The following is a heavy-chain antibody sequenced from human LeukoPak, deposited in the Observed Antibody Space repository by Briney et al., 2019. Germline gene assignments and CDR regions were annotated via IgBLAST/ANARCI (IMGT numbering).Heavy chain of an antibody. J-gene: IGHJ2*01. CDR3: ARDPSTPRILWWWYFDL. CDR2: ISSSSSTI. CDR1: GFTFSSYS. V-gene: IGHV3-48*02. D-gene: IGHD2-21*01. Sequence: PGGSLRLSCAASGFTFSSYSMNWVRQAPGKGLEWVSYISSSSSTIYYADSVKGRFTISRDNAKNSLYLQMNSLRDEDTAVYYCARDPSTPRILWWWYFDLWGRGTLVTVSS.